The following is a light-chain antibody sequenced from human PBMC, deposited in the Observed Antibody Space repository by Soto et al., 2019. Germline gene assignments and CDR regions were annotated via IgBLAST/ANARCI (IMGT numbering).Light chain of an antibody. CDR2: DVS. CDR3: SSYTSSSTLYV. CDR1: SSDVGGYNY. Sequence: QSALTQPASVSGSPGQSITISCTGTSSDVGGYNYVSWYQLRPGKAPKLMIYDVSNRPSGVSNRFSGSKSGNTASLTISGLQAEDEADYYCSSYTSSSTLYVFGTGTKLTVL. J-gene: IGLJ1*01. V-gene: IGLV2-14*01.